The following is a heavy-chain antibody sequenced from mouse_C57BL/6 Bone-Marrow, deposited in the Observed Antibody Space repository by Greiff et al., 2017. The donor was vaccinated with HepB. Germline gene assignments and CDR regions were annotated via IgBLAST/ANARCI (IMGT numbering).Heavy chain of an antibody. CDR2: ISSGGSYT. D-gene: IGHD5-5*01. CDR3: ARHRGLPAWFAY. Sequence: EVQVVESGGDLVKPGGSLKLSCAASGFTFSSYGMSWVRQTPDKRLEWVATISSGGSYTYYPDSVKGRFTISRDNAKNTLYLQMSSLKSEDTAMYYCARHRGLPAWFAYWGQGTLVTVSA. CDR1: GFTFSSYG. J-gene: IGHJ3*01. V-gene: IGHV5-6*01.